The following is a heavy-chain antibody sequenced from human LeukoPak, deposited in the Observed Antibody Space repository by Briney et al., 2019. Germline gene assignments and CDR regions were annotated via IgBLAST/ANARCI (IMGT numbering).Heavy chain of an antibody. CDR1: GFTFSSYW. D-gene: IGHD3-16*01. CDR3: AREWAYDYVWGSLPDY. J-gene: IGHJ4*02. CDR2: IKTDGSQI. Sequence: GGSLRLSCVASGFTFSSYWMTWVRQAPGKGLEWVANIKTDGSQIYYVDSVKGRFTISRDNAKKSLYLQMHSLRAEDTAVYYCAREWAYDYVWGSLPDYWGQGTLVTVSS. V-gene: IGHV3-7*01.